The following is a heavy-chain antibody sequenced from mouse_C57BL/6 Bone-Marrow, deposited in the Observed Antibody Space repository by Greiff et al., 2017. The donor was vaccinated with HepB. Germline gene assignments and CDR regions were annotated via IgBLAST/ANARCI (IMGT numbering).Heavy chain of an antibody. V-gene: IGHV1-50*01. CDR1: GYTFTSYW. D-gene: IGHD3-2*02. Sequence: QVQLQQSGAELVKPGASVKLSCKASGYTFTSYWMQWVKQRPGQGLEWIGEIDPSDSYTNYNQKFKGKATLTVDTSSSTAYMQLSSLTSEDSAVYYCAIKAQATSPYFDYWGQGTTLTVSS. CDR2: IDPSDSYT. CDR3: AIKAQATSPYFDY. J-gene: IGHJ2*01.